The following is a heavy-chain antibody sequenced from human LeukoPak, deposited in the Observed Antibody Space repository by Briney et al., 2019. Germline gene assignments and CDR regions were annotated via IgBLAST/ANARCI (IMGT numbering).Heavy chain of an antibody. V-gene: IGHV3-7*01. CDR1: GFTFSTFW. Sequence: GGSLRLSCAASGFTFSTFWMAWVRQAPGKGLEWVANINRDGSPTYYVDSVKGRFTISRDNAQNSLYLQMSSLRAEDTAVYYCARILNYWGQGTLVTVSS. CDR2: INRDGSPT. CDR3: ARILNY. J-gene: IGHJ4*02. D-gene: IGHD2/OR15-2a*01.